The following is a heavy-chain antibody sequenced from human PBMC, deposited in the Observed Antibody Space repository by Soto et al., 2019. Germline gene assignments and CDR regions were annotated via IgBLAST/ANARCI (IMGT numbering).Heavy chain of an antibody. CDR2: ITSSRTYI. J-gene: IGHJ6*01. CDR1: WLTFSTYT. Sequence: GVSLRLSCVASWLTFSTYTMNWVRQAPGKGLEWRSSITSSRTYIDYADSVKGRFTISRDNAKNSLYLQMNSLGAEDTAVYYCARDFGYSGSRTYYDHYYSGVGAWGQGTTVNV. CDR3: ARDFGYSGSRTYYDHYYSGVGA. V-gene: IGHV3-21*04. D-gene: IGHD3-10*01.